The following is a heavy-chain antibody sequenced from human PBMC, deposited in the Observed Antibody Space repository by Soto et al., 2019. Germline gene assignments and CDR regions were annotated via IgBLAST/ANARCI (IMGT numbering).Heavy chain of an antibody. J-gene: IGHJ4*02. Sequence: GGSLRLSCAASGFTFSSYAMHWVRQAPGKGLEWVAVISYDGSNKYYADSVKGRFTISRDNSKNTLYLQMNSLRAEDTAVYYCARASVMTTKNSAAGTSFDYWGQGTLVTVS. V-gene: IGHV3-30-3*01. CDR2: ISYDGSNK. CDR3: ARASVMTTKNSAAGTSFDY. D-gene: IGHD6-13*01. CDR1: GFTFSSYA.